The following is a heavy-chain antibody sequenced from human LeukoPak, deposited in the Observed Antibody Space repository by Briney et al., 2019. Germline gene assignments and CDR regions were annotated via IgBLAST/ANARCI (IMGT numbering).Heavy chain of an antibody. CDR1: GGSISSDSYF. J-gene: IGHJ4*02. CDR3: ARVRIDSSARYYFDY. Sequence: SETLSLTCTVSGGSISSDSYFWAWIRQPPGKGLEWIGRIYYSGSTYYNPSLKSRVTISVDTSKNQFSLKLSSVTAADTAVYYCARVRIDSSARYYFDYWGQGTLVTVSS. D-gene: IGHD3-22*01. V-gene: IGHV4-39*07. CDR2: IYYSGST.